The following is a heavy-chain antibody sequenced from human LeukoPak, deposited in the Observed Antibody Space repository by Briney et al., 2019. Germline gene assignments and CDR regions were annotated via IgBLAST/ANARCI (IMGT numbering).Heavy chain of an antibody. CDR2: INPNSGGT. J-gene: IGHJ4*02. Sequence: ASVKVSCKASGYTFTCYYMHWVRQAPGQGLGWMGWINPNSGGTNYAQKFQGRVTMTKDTSISTAYMELSRLRSDDTAVYYCARGPTYYYDSIDYYLYYWGQGTLVTVSS. V-gene: IGHV1-2*02. CDR3: ARGPTYYYDSIDYYLYY. D-gene: IGHD3-22*01. CDR1: GYTFTCYY.